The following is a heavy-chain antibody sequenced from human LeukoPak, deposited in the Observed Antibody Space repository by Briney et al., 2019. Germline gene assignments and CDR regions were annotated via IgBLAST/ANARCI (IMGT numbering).Heavy chain of an antibody. Sequence: GGSLRLSCAASGFTFSNYEMNWVRQAPGKGLEWVSYISTIGSTIYYTDSVKGRFTISRDNAKNSLYLQMNRLRAGDTAVYYCARLYYYYMDVWAKGTTVTVSS. J-gene: IGHJ6*03. CDR1: GFTFSNYE. V-gene: IGHV3-48*03. CDR2: ISTIGSTI. CDR3: ARLYYYYMDV.